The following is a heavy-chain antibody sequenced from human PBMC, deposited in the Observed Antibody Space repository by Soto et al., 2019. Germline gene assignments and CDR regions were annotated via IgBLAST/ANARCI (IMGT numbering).Heavy chain of an antibody. Sequence: QVKLVQSGAEVREPGASVKVSCKASGYSFTNNDVSWVRQATGQGLEWMGWMNPGSGDTGYAQKFQGRVTMTRDISIATAYMELSSLRSDDTAIYYCARDSGAKLSSSWGQGTLVTVSS. CDR2: MNPGSGDT. D-gene: IGHD6-13*01. CDR1: GYSFTNND. CDR3: ARDSGAKLSSS. J-gene: IGHJ4*02. V-gene: IGHV1-8*01.